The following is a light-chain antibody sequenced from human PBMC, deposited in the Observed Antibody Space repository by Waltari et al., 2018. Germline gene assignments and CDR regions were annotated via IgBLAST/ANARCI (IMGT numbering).Light chain of an antibody. CDR1: CNDVGSYTL. V-gene: IGLV2-23*02. J-gene: IGLJ2*01. CDR2: EVS. Sequence: QSALTQPASVSGSPGQSLTISCTGTCNDVGSYTLVAWYPQHPGKAPKLMIYEVSKRPSGVSNRFSGSKSGNTASLTISGLQAEDEADYYCCSYAGSREVFGGGTKLTVL. CDR3: CSYAGSREV.